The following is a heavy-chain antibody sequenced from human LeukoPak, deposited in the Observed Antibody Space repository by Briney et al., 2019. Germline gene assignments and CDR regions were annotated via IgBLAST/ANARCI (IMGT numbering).Heavy chain of an antibody. D-gene: IGHD3-22*01. V-gene: IGHV3-48*04. CDR1: GFTFSSYS. J-gene: IGHJ1*01. Sequence: GGSLRLSCADSGFTFSSYSMKWVRQAPGKELEWVSYISSSSSTIYYGDSVKGRFTISRDNAKNSLYLQMNSLRAEDTAVYYCVRDGTYYSDSTGYYAHWGQGNLVSVSS. CDR2: ISSSSSTI. CDR3: VRDGTYYSDSTGYYAH.